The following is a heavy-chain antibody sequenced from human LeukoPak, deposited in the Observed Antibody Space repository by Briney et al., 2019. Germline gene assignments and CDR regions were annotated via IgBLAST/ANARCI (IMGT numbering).Heavy chain of an antibody. D-gene: IGHD1-26*01. CDR1: GGSISSSSYY. Sequence: PSETLSLTCTVSGGSISSSSYYWGRIRQPPGKGLEWIGSIYYSGSTYYNPSLKSRVTISVDTSKNQFSLKLSSVTAADTAVYYCARHKYSGSYSLTDYWGQGTLVTVSS. J-gene: IGHJ4*02. CDR3: ARHKYSGSYSLTDY. CDR2: IYYSGST. V-gene: IGHV4-39*01.